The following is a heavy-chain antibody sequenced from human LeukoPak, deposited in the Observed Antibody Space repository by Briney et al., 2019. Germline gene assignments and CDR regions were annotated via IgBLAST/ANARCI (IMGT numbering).Heavy chain of an antibody. CDR1: GGSISSSSYY. CDR3: ARQKYSSSCIDY. J-gene: IGHJ4*02. Sequence: SETLSLTCTVSGGSISSSSYYWGWIRQPPGKGLEWIGSIYYSGSTYYNPSLKSRITMSVDTSKNQFSLKLSSVTAADTAVYYCARQKYSSSCIDYWGQGTLVTVSS. V-gene: IGHV4-39*01. CDR2: IYYSGST. D-gene: IGHD6-13*01.